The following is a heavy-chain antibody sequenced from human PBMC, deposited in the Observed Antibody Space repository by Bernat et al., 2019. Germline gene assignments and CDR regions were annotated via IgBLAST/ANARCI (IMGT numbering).Heavy chain of an antibody. CDR3: ARDPLPRGIWSDENPYYYGMDV. J-gene: IGHJ6*02. CDR2: ISYDGSNK. CDR1: GFTFSSYG. V-gene: IGHV3-30*03. D-gene: IGHD3-3*01. Sequence: QVQLVESGGGVVQPGRSLRLSCAASGFTFSSYGMHWVRQAPGKGLEWVAVISYDGSNKYYADSVKGRFTISRDNSKNTLYLQMNSLRAEDTAVYYCARDPLPRGIWSDENPYYYGMDVWGQGTTVTVSS.